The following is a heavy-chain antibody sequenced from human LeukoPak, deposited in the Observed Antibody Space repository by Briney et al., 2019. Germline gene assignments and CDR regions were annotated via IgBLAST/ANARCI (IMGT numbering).Heavy chain of an antibody. D-gene: IGHD3-9*01. V-gene: IGHV3-23*01. CDR1: GFTFSSYA. J-gene: IGHJ6*03. CDR2: INKSGGST. Sequence: AGGSLRLSFAASGFTFSSYAMSWVRQAPGKGLEWVSIINKSGGSTNYADSVKGRFTISRDNSENTLYLQVNSLRAEDTALYYCAKGPDKSYDFYYMDVWGKGTTVTVSS. CDR3: AKGPDKSYDFYYMDV.